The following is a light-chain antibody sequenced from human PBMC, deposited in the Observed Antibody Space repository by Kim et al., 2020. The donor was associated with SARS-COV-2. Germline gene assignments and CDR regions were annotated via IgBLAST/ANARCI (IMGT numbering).Light chain of an antibody. V-gene: IGKV3-11*01. CDR2: DAS. CDR1: QSVSSY. J-gene: IGKJ5*01. CDR3: QQRSNWAIT. Sequence: LTHGERATLSSRASQSVSSYLAWYQQKPGQAPRLLIYDASNRATGIPARFSGSGSGTDFTLTISSLEPEDFAVYYCQQRSNWAITFGQGTRLEIK.